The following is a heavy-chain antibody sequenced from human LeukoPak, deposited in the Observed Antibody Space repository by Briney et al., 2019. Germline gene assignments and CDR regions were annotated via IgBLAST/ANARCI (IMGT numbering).Heavy chain of an antibody. J-gene: IGHJ4*02. D-gene: IGHD6-19*01. Sequence: GGSLRLSCAAFSGFAMSWVRQAPGRGLEWVSAINGRGDDTYYPDSVKGRFTISRDNSSNTLYLQMNSLRAEDTAVYYCAKGHRSSSSFFDSWGQGILVTVSS. CDR3: AKGHRSSSSFFDS. CDR2: INGRGDDT. V-gene: IGHV3-23*01. CDR1: SGFA.